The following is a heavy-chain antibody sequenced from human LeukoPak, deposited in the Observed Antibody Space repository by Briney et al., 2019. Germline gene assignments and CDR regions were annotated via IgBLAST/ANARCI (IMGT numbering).Heavy chain of an antibody. CDR1: GGSINSTSHY. J-gene: IGHJ5*02. D-gene: IGHD1-26*01. V-gene: IGHV4-39*07. CDR2: VFYRGST. Sequence: SETLSLTCTVSGGSINSTSHYWGWIRQPPGKGLEWIGSVFYRGSTYYNPSLKSRVTISVDTSKNQFSLKLTSVTAADTAVYYCARENNRIEGPTGWFDPWGQGTLVSVSS. CDR3: ARENNRIEGPTGWFDP.